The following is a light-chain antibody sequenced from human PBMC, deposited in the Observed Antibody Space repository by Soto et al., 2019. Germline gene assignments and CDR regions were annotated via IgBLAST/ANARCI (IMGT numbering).Light chain of an antibody. V-gene: IGKV1D-12*01. CDR3: QQSESLPLT. J-gene: IGKJ4*01. CDR1: QGINSW. Sequence: DIQMTQSPSSVSASVGDRVTITCRASQGINSWLAWYQQKPGKAPKLLIYSTSNLQSGVPSRFSGSGSGTDFTLTITSLQPVDFATYFCQQSESLPLTFGGGTKVEIK. CDR2: STS.